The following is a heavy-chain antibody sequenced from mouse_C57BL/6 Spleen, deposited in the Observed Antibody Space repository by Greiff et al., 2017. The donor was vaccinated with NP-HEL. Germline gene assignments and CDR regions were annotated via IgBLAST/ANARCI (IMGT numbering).Heavy chain of an antibody. V-gene: IGHV1-26*01. CDR2: INPNNGGT. J-gene: IGHJ1*03. CDR3: ARDYGSSYGYFDV. D-gene: IGHD1-1*01. CDR1: GYTFTDHY. Sequence: EVQLQQSGPELVKPGASVKISCKASGYTFTDHYMNWVKQSHGKSLEWIGDINPNNGGTSYNQKFKGKATLTVDKSSSTAYMELRSLTSEDSAVYYCARDYGSSYGYFDVWGTGTTVTVSS.